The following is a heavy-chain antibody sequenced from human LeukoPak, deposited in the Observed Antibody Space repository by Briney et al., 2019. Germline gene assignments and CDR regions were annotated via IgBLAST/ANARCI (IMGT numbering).Heavy chain of an antibody. CDR2: ISYDGSNK. D-gene: IGHD4-23*01. J-gene: IGHJ5*02. V-gene: IGHV3-30*18. CDR3: AKSPDYGGNSAWFDP. Sequence: PGGSLRLSCAASGFTFSSYSMNWVRQAPGKGLEWVAVISYDGSNKYYADSVKSRFTISRDNSKNTLYLQMNSLRAEDTAVYYCAKSPDYGGNSAWFDPWGQGTLVTVSS. CDR1: GFTFSSYS.